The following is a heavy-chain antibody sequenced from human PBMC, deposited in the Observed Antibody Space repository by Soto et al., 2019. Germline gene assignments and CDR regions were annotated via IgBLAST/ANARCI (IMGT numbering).Heavy chain of an antibody. D-gene: IGHD3-3*01. CDR1: GFTLSSYA. Sequence: GGSLRLSCAASGFTLSSYAMSWVRQAPGKGLEWVSAISGSGGSTYYADSVKRRFTISRDNSKNTLDLQMNSLRAEDTAVYYCEKGGVVWFDPWGQGTLVTVSS. V-gene: IGHV3-23*01. CDR3: EKGGVVWFDP. CDR2: ISGSGGST. J-gene: IGHJ5*02.